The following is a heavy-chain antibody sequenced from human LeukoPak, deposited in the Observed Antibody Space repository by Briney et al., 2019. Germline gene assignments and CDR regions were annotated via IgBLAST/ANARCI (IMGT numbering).Heavy chain of an antibody. Sequence: SEILSLTCAVYGGSFSGYYWSWIRQPPGKGLEWIGEINHSGSTNYNPSLKSRVTISVDTSKNQFSLKLSSVTAADTAVYYCARAWGYCSSTSCYYHYYYGMDVWGQGTTVTVSS. V-gene: IGHV4-34*01. CDR1: GGSFSGYY. CDR3: ARAWGYCSSTSCYYHYYYGMDV. CDR2: INHSGST. J-gene: IGHJ6*02. D-gene: IGHD2-2*01.